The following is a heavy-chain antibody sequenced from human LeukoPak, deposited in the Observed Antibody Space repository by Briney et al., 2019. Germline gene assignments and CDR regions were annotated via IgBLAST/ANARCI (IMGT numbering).Heavy chain of an antibody. D-gene: IGHD3-10*01. CDR1: GFTVSTNY. V-gene: IGHV3-53*01. CDR2: IYSDGRT. CDR3: ARDSGRFDVFDI. Sequence: GSLRLSCAASGFTVSTNYMSWVRQAPGKGLEWVSVIYSDGRTYYADSVKGRFTISRDNSKNTLCLQMNSLRAEDTAVYYCARDSGRFDVFDIWGQGTMVTVSS. J-gene: IGHJ3*02.